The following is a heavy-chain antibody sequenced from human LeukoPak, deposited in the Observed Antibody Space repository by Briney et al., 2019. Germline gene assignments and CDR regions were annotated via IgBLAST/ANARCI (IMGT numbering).Heavy chain of an antibody. D-gene: IGHD3-3*01. V-gene: IGHV4-59*01. CDR1: GGSISSYY. CDR2: VYYSGST. CDR3: ARGQTYYDFWSGYYTHSWFDP. Sequence: SETLSLTCTVSGGSISSYYWSWIRQPPGKGLEWIGYVYYSGSTNYNPSLKSRVIISVDTSKKQFSLKLSSVTAADTAVYYCARGQTYYDFWSGYYTHSWFDPWGQGTLVTVSS. J-gene: IGHJ5*02.